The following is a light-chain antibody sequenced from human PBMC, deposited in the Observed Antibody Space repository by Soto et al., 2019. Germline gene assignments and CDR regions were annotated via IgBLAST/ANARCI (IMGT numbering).Light chain of an antibody. V-gene: IGKV3-15*01. CDR2: SAS. CDR1: QSLNSD. CDR3: HQYSDWPRT. J-gene: IGKJ1*01. Sequence: EIVMTQSPATLSVSPGETATLSCRASQSLNSDLAWYQQKPGQSPRLLIYSASTRATGIPVRFSGSGFGTEFSLIISSLQSEDFAVYFCHQYSDWPRTFGQGTRVEIK.